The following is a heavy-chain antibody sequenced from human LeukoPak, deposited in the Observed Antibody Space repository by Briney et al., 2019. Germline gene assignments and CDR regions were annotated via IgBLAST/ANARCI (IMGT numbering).Heavy chain of an antibody. CDR3: ASTPRYGSGSYYNGNY. CDR2: ISSSSSYI. V-gene: IGHV3-21*01. Sequence: GGSLRLSCAASGFTFSSYSMNWVRQAPGKGLEWVSSISSSSSYIYYADSVKGRFTISRDNAKNSLYLQMNSLRAEDTAVYYCASTPRYGSGSYYNGNYWGQGTLVTVS. J-gene: IGHJ4*02. CDR1: GFTFSSYS. D-gene: IGHD3-10*01.